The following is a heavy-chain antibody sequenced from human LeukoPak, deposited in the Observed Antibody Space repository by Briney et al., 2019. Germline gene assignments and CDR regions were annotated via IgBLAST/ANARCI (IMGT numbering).Heavy chain of an antibody. CDR3: TTGSRITMVRGVIYPDY. Sequence: GGSLRLSCAASGFTFSSYAMSWVRQAPGKGLEWVSAISGSGGSTYYADSVKGRFTISRDNSKNTLYLQMNSLKTEDTAVYYCTTGSRITMVRGVIYPDYWGQGTLVTVSS. V-gene: IGHV3-23*01. D-gene: IGHD3-10*01. CDR2: ISGSGGST. CDR1: GFTFSSYA. J-gene: IGHJ4*02.